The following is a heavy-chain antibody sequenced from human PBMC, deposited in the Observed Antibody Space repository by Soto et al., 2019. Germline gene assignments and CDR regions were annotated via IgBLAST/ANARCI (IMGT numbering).Heavy chain of an antibody. D-gene: IGHD3-22*01. V-gene: IGHV3-23*01. CDR3: AKDGGYYYDSSGYHYY. CDR2: ISGSGGST. J-gene: IGHJ4*02. Sequence: VQLLESGGGLVQPGGSLRLSCAASGFTFSSYAMSWVRQAPGKGLEWVSAISGSGGSTYYADSVKGRFTISRDNSKNTLYLQMNSLRAEDTAVYYCAKDGGYYYDSSGYHYYWGQGTLVTVSS. CDR1: GFTFSSYA.